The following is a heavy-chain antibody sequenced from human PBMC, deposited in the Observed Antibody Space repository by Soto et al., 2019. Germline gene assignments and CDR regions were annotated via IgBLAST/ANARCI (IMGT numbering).Heavy chain of an antibody. V-gene: IGHV4-4*07. Sequence: SETLSLTCSASGASISNFYWSWIRQSAGKGLEWIGRLYTRGTTDYNPSLKSRVTMSIDTSKNRVSLSLSSVTAPDTAAYYCGKGGNYVFDSWGQGIVVTVSS. CDR2: LYTRGTT. D-gene: IGHD1-7*01. J-gene: IGHJ4*02. CDR3: GKGGNYVFDS. CDR1: GASISNFY.